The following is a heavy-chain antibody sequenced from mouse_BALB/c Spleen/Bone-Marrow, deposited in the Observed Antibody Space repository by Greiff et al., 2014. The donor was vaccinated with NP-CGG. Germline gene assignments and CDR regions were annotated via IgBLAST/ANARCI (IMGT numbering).Heavy chain of an antibody. V-gene: IGHV5-9-3*01. CDR2: LSSGGSYT. CDR1: GFTFSSYA. Sequence: VQLKESGGGLVKPGGSLKLSCAASGFTFSSYAMSWVRQTPEKRLEWVATLSSGGSYTYYADSVKGRFTISRDTAKNTLYLQMSSLRSEDTAMYYCARQDYYGSSPHWYFDVWGAGTTVTVSS. J-gene: IGHJ1*01. D-gene: IGHD1-1*01. CDR3: ARQDYYGSSPHWYFDV.